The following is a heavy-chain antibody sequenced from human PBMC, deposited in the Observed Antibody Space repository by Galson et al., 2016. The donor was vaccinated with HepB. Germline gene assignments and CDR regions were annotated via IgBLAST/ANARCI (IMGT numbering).Heavy chain of an antibody. V-gene: IGHV3-33*01. J-gene: IGHJ4*02. D-gene: IGHD5-12*01. CDR1: GFTFNSYG. Sequence: SLRLSCAASGFTFNSYGMHWVRQAPGKGLEWVALLWYDGSNKYYADSVKGRFIISRDNSKNTPYLQMNSLRAEDTALYNCVRCGLSGYDWQYYFDFWGQGTLVTVAS. CDR2: LWYDGSNK. CDR3: VRCGLSGYDWQYYFDF.